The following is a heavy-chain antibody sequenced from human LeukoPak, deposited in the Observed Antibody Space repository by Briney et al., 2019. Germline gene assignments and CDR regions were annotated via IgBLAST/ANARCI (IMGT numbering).Heavy chain of an antibody. V-gene: IGHV3-15*01. D-gene: IGHD1-1*01. CDR3: TTDYGHGT. Sequence: GGSLRLSCAASGFTFSNDWMSWVRQAPGKGLEWVGRIRSNTDGGTTDYAAPVKGRLTISRDDSTNTLYLHMNSLKTDDTAVYYCTTDYGHGTWGQGTLVTVSS. CDR1: GFTFSNDW. CDR2: IRSNTDGGTT. J-gene: IGHJ5*02.